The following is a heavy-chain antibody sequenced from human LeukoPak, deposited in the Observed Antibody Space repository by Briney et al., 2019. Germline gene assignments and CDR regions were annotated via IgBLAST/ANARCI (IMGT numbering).Heavy chain of an antibody. V-gene: IGHV4-59*12. D-gene: IGHD5-12*01. J-gene: IGHJ5*02. Sequence: PSETLSLTCTVSGGSISSYYWSWIRQPPGKGLEWIGYIYYSGSTNYNPSLKSRVTISVDTSKNQFSLKLSSVTAADTAVYYCARGYSGYEQNWFDPWGQGTLVTVSS. CDR3: ARGYSGYEQNWFDP. CDR2: IYYSGST. CDR1: GGSISSYY.